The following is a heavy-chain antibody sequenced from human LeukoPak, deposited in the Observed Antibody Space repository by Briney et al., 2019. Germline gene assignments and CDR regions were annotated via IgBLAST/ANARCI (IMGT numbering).Heavy chain of an antibody. J-gene: IGHJ4*02. D-gene: IGHD3-22*01. V-gene: IGHV3-48*04. CDR1: GFSFDDFS. Sequence: GGSLRLSCAASGFSFDDFSMNWVRQAPGKGLEWVSYIAGSDTRTYYADSVKGRFTISRDNAKNSLFLQMNSLRAEDTALYYCTTLGYHLDSWGQGTLVTVSS. CDR2: IAGSDTRT. CDR3: TTLGYHLDS.